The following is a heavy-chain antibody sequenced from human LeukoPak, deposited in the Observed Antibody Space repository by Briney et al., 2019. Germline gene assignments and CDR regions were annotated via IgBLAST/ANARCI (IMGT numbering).Heavy chain of an antibody. CDR3: ARRGSSFFDY. Sequence: PSETLSLTCTVSGGSISSSTYYWGWIRQPPGKGLEWIGSIYYSGSTYYNPSLKSRVTISIDTCKNQFSLKLSSVTAADTAVYYCARRGSSFFDYWGQGILVTVSS. J-gene: IGHJ4*02. V-gene: IGHV4-39*01. CDR2: IYYSGST. CDR1: GGSISSSTYY. D-gene: IGHD6-13*01.